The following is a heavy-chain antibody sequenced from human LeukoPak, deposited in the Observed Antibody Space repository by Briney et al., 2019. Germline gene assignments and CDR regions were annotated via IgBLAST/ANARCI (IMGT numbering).Heavy chain of an antibody. Sequence: GGSLRLSCAASGFTFDDYAMHWVRQAPGKGLEWVSGISWNSGSIGYAYSVKGRFTISRDNAKNSLYLQMNSLRAEDTALYYCAKDGPITAGAFDIWGQGTMVTVSS. CDR2: ISWNSGSI. V-gene: IGHV3-9*01. J-gene: IGHJ3*02. D-gene: IGHD3-10*01. CDR3: AKDGPITAGAFDI. CDR1: GFTFDDYA.